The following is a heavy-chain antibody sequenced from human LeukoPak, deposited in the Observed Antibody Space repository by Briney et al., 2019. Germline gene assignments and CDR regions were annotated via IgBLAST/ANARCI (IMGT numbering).Heavy chain of an antibody. CDR3: ARAGFTVDY. CDR1: GGSFSGYY. CDR2: INHSGST. D-gene: IGHD3-16*01. Sequence: KPSETLSLTCAVYGGSFSGYYWSWIRQPPGKGLEWIGEINHSGSTNYNPSLKSRVTISVDTSKNQFSLKLGSVTAADTAVYYCARAGFTVDYWGQGTLVTVSS. V-gene: IGHV4-34*01. J-gene: IGHJ4*02.